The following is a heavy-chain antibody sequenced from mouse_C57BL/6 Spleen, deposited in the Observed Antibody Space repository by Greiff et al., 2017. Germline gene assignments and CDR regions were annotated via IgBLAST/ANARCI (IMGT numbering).Heavy chain of an antibody. D-gene: IGHD2-4*01. Sequence: EVHLVESGGGLVKPGGSLKLPCAASGFTFSDYGMHWVRQAPEKGLVWVAYISSGSSTIYYADTVKGRFTISRDNAKNTLFLQMTSLRSEDTAMYYCARDYDYDRVYFDYWGQGTTLTVSS. CDR1: GFTFSDYG. CDR3: ARDYDYDRVYFDY. V-gene: IGHV5-17*01. J-gene: IGHJ2*01. CDR2: ISSGSSTI.